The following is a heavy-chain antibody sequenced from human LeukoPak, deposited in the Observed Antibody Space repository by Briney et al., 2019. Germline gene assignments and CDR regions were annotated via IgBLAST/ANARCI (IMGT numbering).Heavy chain of an antibody. J-gene: IGHJ3*02. V-gene: IGHV2-70*11. Sequence: SGPTLVNPTQALTLTCTFSGFSLSTSGMCVSWIRQPPGKALEWLARIDWDDDKYYSTSLKTRLTISKDTSKNQVVLTMTNMDPVDTATYYCARMSGELLQSFDIWGQGTMVTVSS. CDR1: GFSLSTSGMC. CDR3: ARMSGELLQSFDI. CDR2: IDWDDDK. D-gene: IGHD1-26*01.